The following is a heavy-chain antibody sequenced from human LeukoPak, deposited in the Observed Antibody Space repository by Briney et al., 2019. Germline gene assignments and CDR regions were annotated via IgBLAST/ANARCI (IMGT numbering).Heavy chain of an antibody. CDR1: GYNFISYH. D-gene: IGHD2-8*01. J-gene: IGHJ6*02. Sequence: AAVTVSFKATGYNFISYHMHWVRQAPGKGLEWMGIINHSGGSTSYAQKFQDRVTMTRDTSTSTVYMELSSLKPEDAAVYYCAREDVVLVDAVRYYYYGMDVWGQGTTVTVSS. CDR3: AREDVVLVDAVRYYYYGMDV. CDR2: INHSGGST. V-gene: IGHV1-46*01.